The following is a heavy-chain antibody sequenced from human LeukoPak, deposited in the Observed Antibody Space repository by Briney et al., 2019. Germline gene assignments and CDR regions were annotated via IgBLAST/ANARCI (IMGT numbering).Heavy chain of an antibody. Sequence: GGSLRLSCTASGVTLSSYAMSWARQAPGKGLEWVSGISSSGSGGNTYYADSVKGRFTISRDNAKNSLYLQMNSLRAEDTAVYYCARDSTGWELLSGYFDYWGQGTLVTVSS. D-gene: IGHD1-26*01. CDR1: GVTLSSYA. CDR3: ARDSTGWELLSGYFDY. CDR2: ISSSGSGGNT. V-gene: IGHV3-23*01. J-gene: IGHJ4*02.